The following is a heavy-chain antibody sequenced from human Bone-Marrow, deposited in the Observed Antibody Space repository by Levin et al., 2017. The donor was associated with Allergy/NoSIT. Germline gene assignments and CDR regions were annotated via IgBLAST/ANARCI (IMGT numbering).Heavy chain of an antibody. CDR1: GGSFSGYY. J-gene: IGHJ4*02. D-gene: IGHD4-23*01. Sequence: SETLSLTCAVYGGSFSGYYWSWIRQPPGKGLEWIGEINHSGSTNYNPSLKSRVTISVDTSKNQFSLKLSSVTAADTAVYYCVRGRSGKPANYWGQGTLVTVSS. CDR2: INHSGST. V-gene: IGHV4-34*01. CDR3: VRGRSGKPANY.